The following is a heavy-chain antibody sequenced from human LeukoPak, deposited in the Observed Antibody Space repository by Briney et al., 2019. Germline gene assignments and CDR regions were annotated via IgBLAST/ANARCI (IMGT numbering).Heavy chain of an antibody. CDR3: ARDRGGIGYYMDV. CDR2: ISSSSGNI. D-gene: IGHD3-16*02. J-gene: IGHJ6*03. CDR1: GFNFSDYS. Sequence: GGSLRLSCAASGFNFSDYSMTWVRQAPGKGLEWVSYISSSSGNIYYADSVKGRFTISRDNAKTSLYLQMNSLRAEDTALYYCARDRGGIGYYMDVWGKGTTVTVSS. V-gene: IGHV3-48*01.